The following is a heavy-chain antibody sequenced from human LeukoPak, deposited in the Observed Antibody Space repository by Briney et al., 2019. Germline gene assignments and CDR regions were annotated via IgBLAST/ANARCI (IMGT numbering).Heavy chain of an antibody. CDR3: AKGVTDMDV. J-gene: IGHJ6*03. V-gene: IGHV3-23*01. CDR1: GSTFSSYA. Sequence: GGSLKLSFEPSGSTFSSYALSWVGRPQGKGLEWVSAISGSGASTYYADSVKGRFTISRDNSKNTLYLQMNSLRAEDTAVYYCAKGVTDMDVWGKGTTVTVSS. D-gene: IGHD4-23*01. CDR2: ISGSGAST.